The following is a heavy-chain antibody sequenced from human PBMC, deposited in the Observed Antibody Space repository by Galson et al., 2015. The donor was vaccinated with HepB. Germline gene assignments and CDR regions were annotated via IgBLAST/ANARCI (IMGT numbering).Heavy chain of an antibody. Sequence: SVKVSCKASGNTFSNYYMHWVRQAPGQGLEWKGVINRSVGTTNYAQKFQGRVTMTRDTSTNTVYMELSSLRSDDTAVYYCARGEHAFDIWGQGTMVTVSS. CDR2: INRSVGTT. CDR1: GNTFSNYY. V-gene: IGHV1-46*01. J-gene: IGHJ3*02. CDR3: ARGEHAFDI.